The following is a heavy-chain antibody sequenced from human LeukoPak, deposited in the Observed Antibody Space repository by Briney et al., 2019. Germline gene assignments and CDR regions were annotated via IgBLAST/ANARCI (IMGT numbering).Heavy chain of an antibody. D-gene: IGHD1-26*01. CDR2: IYHSGST. CDR1: GGSISSSNW. V-gene: IGHV4-4*02. J-gene: IGHJ5*02. Sequence: SGTLSLTCAVSGGSISSSNWWSWVRQPPGKGLEWIGEIYHSGSTNYNPSLKSRVTISVDKSKNQFSLKLSSVTAADTAVYYCARDLGGSYGWFDPWGQGTLVTVSS. CDR3: ARDLGGSYGWFDP.